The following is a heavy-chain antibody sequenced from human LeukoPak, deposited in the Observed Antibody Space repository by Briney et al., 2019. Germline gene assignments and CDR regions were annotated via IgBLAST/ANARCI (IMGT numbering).Heavy chain of an antibody. Sequence: PGGSLRLSCAASGSTFSTTGMTWVRQAPGKGLEWVSTISFRSDTYFPDSLKGRFTVSRDNAKNSLYLQMNSLRAEDTAVYYCARGFSIGFDYWGQGTLVTVSS. D-gene: IGHD3-3*01. J-gene: IGHJ4*02. CDR1: GSTFSTTG. CDR2: ISFRSDT. V-gene: IGHV3-21*01. CDR3: ARGFSIGFDY.